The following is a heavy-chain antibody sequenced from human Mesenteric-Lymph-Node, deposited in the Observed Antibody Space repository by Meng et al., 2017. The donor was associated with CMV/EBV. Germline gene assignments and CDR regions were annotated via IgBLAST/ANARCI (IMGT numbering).Heavy chain of an antibody. J-gene: IGHJ4*02. Sequence: GESLKISCAASGFIFRSYAMHWVRQAPGKGLEWVAVIWYDGSNKYYSDSVKGRFTISRDNSKNTLYLQMNSLTAEDTATYCSARVGFSSGWYDLLDYWGQGTLVTVSS. CDR2: IWYDGSNK. V-gene: IGHV3-33*08. CDR1: GFIFRSYA. D-gene: IGHD6-19*01. CDR3: ARVGFSSGWYDLLDY.